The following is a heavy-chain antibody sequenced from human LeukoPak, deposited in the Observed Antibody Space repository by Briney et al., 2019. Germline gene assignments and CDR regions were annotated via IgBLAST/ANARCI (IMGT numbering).Heavy chain of an antibody. D-gene: IGHD6-19*01. Sequence: GGSLRLSCAASGFTFSNAWMSWVRQAPGKGLEWVGRIKSKTDGGTTDYAAPVKGRFTISRDDSINTLYLQMNSLKTEDTAVYYSTTRHNGQWLELFDYWGQGTLVTVSS. CDR2: IKSKTDGGTT. CDR1: GFTFSNAW. J-gene: IGHJ4*02. CDR3: TTRHNGQWLELFDY. V-gene: IGHV3-15*01.